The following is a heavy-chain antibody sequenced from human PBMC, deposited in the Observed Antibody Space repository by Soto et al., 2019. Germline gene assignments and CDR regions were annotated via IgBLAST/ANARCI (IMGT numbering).Heavy chain of an antibody. V-gene: IGHV1-2*02. CDR3: AKDLTRQLAYWLDP. Sequence: ASVKVSCKASGFSFTGYYIHWLRQAPGQGLEWMGGMNAHSGGTEYAQKSQGRDALTTDTSISTAYMTLSSLRSDDEAIYYYAKDLTRQLAYWLDPWGQGTQVTVSS. J-gene: IGHJ5*02. D-gene: IGHD6-6*01. CDR1: GFSFTGYY. CDR2: MNAHSGGT.